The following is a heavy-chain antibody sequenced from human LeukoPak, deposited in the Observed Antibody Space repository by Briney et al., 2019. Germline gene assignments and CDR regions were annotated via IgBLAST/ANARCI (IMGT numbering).Heavy chain of an antibody. V-gene: IGHV1-18*01. CDR2: ISAYYGNT. Sequence: ASVKVSCKASGYTFTSYGISWVRQAPGQGLEWMGWISAYYGNTNYAQKLQGRVTMTTDTSTSTAYMELRSLRSDDTAVYYCAREEYYYDSSGYLVGIGGDYWGQGTLVTVSS. CDR1: GYTFTSYG. J-gene: IGHJ4*02. CDR3: AREEYYYDSSGYLVGIGGDY. D-gene: IGHD3-22*01.